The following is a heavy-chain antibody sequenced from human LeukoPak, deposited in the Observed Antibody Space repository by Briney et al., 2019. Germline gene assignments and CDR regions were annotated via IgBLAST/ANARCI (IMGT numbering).Heavy chain of an antibody. V-gene: IGHV3-9*01. CDR1: GFSVSSNA. D-gene: IGHD6-19*01. J-gene: IGHJ4*02. CDR2: ISWNSGSI. Sequence: PGGSLRLSCAASGFSVSSNAVSWMRQAPGQGLEWVSGISWNSGSIDYADSVKGRFTISRDNAKNSLYLQMNSLRVEDTAFYYCAKDNRRHYTSGPNPDSLHWGQGALVTVSS. CDR3: AKDNRRHYTSGPNPDSLH.